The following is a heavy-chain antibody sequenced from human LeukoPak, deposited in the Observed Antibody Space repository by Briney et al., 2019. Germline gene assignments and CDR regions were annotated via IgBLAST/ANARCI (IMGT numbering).Heavy chain of an antibody. J-gene: IGHJ4*02. CDR3: ARAWDPAYSGSYYSLFFDN. CDR2: INHSGST. D-gene: IGHD1-26*01. CDR1: DGSFSGYY. Sequence: SETLSLTCAVYDGSFSGYYWSWIRQPPGKGLEWIGEINHSGSTNYNPSLKSRVTISVDTSKNQFSLKLSSVTAADTAVYYCARAWDPAYSGSYYSLFFDNWGQGTLVTVSS. V-gene: IGHV4-34*01.